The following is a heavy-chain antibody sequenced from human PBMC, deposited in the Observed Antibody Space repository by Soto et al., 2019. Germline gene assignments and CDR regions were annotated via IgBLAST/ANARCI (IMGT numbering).Heavy chain of an antibody. J-gene: IGHJ5*02. D-gene: IGHD2-21*02. V-gene: IGHV4-30-4*01. CDR3: ARADCGGDCYSLNWFDP. CDR2: IYSSGGI. Sequence: SETLSLTCTVSGGSISRGDYYWTWIRQPPGKGLEWIGYIYSSGGIYYNPSLKSRVTISVDKSKNQFSLKLSSVTAADTAVYYCARADCGGDCYSLNWFDPWGQGTLVTVSS. CDR1: GGSISRGDYY.